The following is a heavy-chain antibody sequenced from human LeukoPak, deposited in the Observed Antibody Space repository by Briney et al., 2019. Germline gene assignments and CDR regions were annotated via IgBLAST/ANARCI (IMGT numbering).Heavy chain of an antibody. CDR1: GFTFSSYA. CDR2: ISYDGSNK. V-gene: IGHV3-30-3*01. CDR3: ARARCSSTSCYELRFDY. J-gene: IGHJ4*02. D-gene: IGHD2-2*01. Sequence: PGRSLRLSCAASGFTFSSYAMHWVRQAPGKGLEWVAVISYDGSNKYYADSVKGRFTISRDNSKNTLYLQMNSLSAEDTAVYYCARARCSSTSCYELRFDYWGQGTLVTVSS.